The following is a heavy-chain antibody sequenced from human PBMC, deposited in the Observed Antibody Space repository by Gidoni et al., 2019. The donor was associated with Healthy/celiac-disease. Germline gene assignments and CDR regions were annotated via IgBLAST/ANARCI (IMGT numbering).Heavy chain of an antibody. CDR3: ARDDDDYGDYVGFDY. D-gene: IGHD4-17*01. V-gene: IGHV3-48*02. Sequence: EVQLVESGGGLVQPGGSLRLSCAASGFTFRSYSMNWVRQAPGKGLEWVSYISSSSSTIYYADSVKGRFTISRDNAKNSLYLQMNSLRDEDTAVYYCARDDDDYGDYVGFDYWGQGTLVTVSS. J-gene: IGHJ4*02. CDR2: ISSSSSTI. CDR1: GFTFRSYS.